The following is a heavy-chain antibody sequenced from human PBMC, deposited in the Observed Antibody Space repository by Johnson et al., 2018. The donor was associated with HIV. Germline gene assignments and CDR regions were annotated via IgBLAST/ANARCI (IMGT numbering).Heavy chain of an antibody. J-gene: IGHJ3*01. CDR1: GFTFSNYA. D-gene: IGHD1-1*01. CDR3: ARSGPNWAFDF. CDR2: ISYDGNNK. V-gene: IGHV3-30-3*01. Sequence: QVQLVESGGGVVQPGRSLRLSFAASGFTFSNYAMHWVRQAPGKGLEWVAVISYDGNNKYYADSVKGRFTISRDNARNTMFVQMKSLRAEDTAVYYCARSGPNWAFDFWGQGTMVTVSS.